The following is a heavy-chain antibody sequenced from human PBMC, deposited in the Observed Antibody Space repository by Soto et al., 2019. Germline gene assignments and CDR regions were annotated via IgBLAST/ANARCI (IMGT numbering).Heavy chain of an antibody. V-gene: IGHV1-69*06. D-gene: IGHD2-21*02. CDR1: GGIFSSNT. Sequence: QVYLVQSGAEVKKPGSSVKISCKASGGIFSSNTINWVRQAAGQGLEWMGGIIPLFGTANYAEKFQGRVTITADKSTKTEYMELTSLRSEDTAVYYCASKAACGGDXYAFDSRGQGTLVTVSS. CDR3: ASKAACGGDXYAFDS. CDR2: IIPLFGTA. J-gene: IGHJ4*02.